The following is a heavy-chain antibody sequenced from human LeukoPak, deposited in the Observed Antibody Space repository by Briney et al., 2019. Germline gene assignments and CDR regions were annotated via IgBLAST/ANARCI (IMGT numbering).Heavy chain of an antibody. CDR2: INHSGST. J-gene: IGHJ4*02. D-gene: IGHD5-18*01. CDR3: ARACGYSYGRRYYFDY. V-gene: IGHV4-34*01. CDR1: GGSISSYY. Sequence: SETLSLTCTVSGGSISSYYWSWIRQPPGKGLEWIGEINHSGSTNYNPSLKSRVTISVDTSKNQFSLKLSSVTAADTAVYYCARACGYSYGRRYYFDYWGQGTLVTVSS.